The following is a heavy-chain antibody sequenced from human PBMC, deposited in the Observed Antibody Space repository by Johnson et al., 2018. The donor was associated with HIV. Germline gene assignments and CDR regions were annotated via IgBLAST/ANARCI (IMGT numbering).Heavy chain of an antibody. D-gene: IGHD3-10*01. CDR1: GFTFSNAW. CDR2: IKSKTDGGTT. J-gene: IGHJ3*02. V-gene: IGHV3-15*01. Sequence: VQLVESGGGLVKPGGSLRLSCAASGFTFSNAWMSWVRQAPGKGPEWVGRIKSKTDGGTTDYAAPVKGRFTISRDDSKNTLYLQMNSLKIEDTAVYYCTTHGGGSVRYPALDSFDIWGQGTMVTVSS. CDR3: TTHGGGSVRYPALDSFDI.